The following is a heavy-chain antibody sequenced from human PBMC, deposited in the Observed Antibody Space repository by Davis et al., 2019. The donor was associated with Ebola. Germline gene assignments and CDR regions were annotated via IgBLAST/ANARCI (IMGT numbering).Heavy chain of an antibody. D-gene: IGHD3-16*02. J-gene: IGHJ4*02. CDR3: ARAHSFPMG. V-gene: IGHV4-34*01. CDR2: IHSRGST. CDR1: GESFSGYH. Sequence: PSETLSLTCAVYGESFSGYHWSWIRQPPGTGLEWIGEIHSRGSTNYNPSFKSRVTISVDTSKNQFSLKLSSVTAADTAVYYCARAHSFPMGWGQGTLVTVSS.